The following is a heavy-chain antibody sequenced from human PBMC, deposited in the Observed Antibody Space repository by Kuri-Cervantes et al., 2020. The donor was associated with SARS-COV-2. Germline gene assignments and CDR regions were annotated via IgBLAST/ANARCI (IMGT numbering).Heavy chain of an antibody. Sequence: GGSLRLSCAASGFTFSSYSMNWLRQATGKGLEGVSYISSSSSTIYYADSVKGRFTISRDNAKNSLYLQMISLRAEDTAVYYCARDSVRYYYDSSGYYHPRDYYYYGMDVWGQGTTVTVSS. V-gene: IGHV3-48*01. CDR3: ARDSVRYYYDSSGYYHPRDYYYYGMDV. CDR2: ISSSSSTI. D-gene: IGHD3-22*01. CDR1: GFTFSSYS. J-gene: IGHJ6*02.